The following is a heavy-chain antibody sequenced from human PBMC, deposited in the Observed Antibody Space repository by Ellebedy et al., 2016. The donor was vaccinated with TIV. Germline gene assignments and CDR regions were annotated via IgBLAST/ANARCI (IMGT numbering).Heavy chain of an antibody. CDR2: ISSTGSPI. CDR1: GFTFTSYS. CDR3: ARDRYNSNDFFDY. D-gene: IGHD2/OR15-2a*01. V-gene: IGHV3-48*02. J-gene: IGHJ4*02. Sequence: GESLKISCAASGFTFTSYSMNWVRQAPGKGLEWVSYISSTGSPIYYADSVRGRFTISRDNAKKSLYLQMSSLRDEDTAVYYCARDRYNSNDFFDYWGLGTLVTVSS.